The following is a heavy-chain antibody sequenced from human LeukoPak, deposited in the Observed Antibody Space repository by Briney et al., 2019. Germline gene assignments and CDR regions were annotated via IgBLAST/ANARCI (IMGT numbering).Heavy chain of an antibody. CDR2: IYYSGST. CDR1: GGSISSGGYY. CDR3: AREKSVYYYDSSGPLEY. D-gene: IGHD3-22*01. V-gene: IGHV4-31*03. Sequence: SETLSLTCTVSGGSISSGGYYWSWIRQHPGKGLEWIGYIYYSGSTYYNPSLKSRVTISVDTSKNQFSLKLSSVTAADTAVYYCAREKSVYYYDSSGPLEYWGQGTLVTVSS. J-gene: IGHJ4*02.